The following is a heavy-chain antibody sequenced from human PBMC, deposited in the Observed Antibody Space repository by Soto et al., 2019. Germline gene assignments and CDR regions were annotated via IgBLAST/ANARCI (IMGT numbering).Heavy chain of an antibody. V-gene: IGHV3-7*01. J-gene: IGHJ6*02. D-gene: IGHD1-26*01. CDR2: INQDGSDK. Sequence: EVQLVESGGGLVKPRGSQRLSCAVSGFTFSFYWMAWVRQAPGKGLEWVASINQDGSDKSYVDSVRGRFTISRDDDKNSLYLQMNSLGAEDKAVYYCARVRRRDWEMRQTVTYFYYGMDVWGQGTTVTVSS. CDR3: ARVRRRDWEMRQTVTYFYYGMDV. CDR1: GFTFSFYW.